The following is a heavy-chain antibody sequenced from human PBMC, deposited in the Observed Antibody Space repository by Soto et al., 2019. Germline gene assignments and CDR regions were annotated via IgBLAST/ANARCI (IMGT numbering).Heavy chain of an antibody. CDR1: GLTFSTYT. Sequence: PXEFLRLSCAASGLTFSTYTMIWVRQAPGKGLEWVSYISSTGSTIHYANSVKGRFTISRDNAKNSLFLQMNSLRDEDTAIYYCATGAYRDHAGTAYGGQGTLVTVSS. V-gene: IGHV3-48*02. CDR2: ISSTGSTI. CDR3: ATGAYRDHAGTAY. D-gene: IGHD1-7*01. J-gene: IGHJ4*02.